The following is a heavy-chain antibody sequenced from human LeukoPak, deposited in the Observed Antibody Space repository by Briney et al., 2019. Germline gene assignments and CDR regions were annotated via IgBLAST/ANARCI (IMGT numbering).Heavy chain of an antibody. D-gene: IGHD5-12*01. CDR2: IYTSGST. V-gene: IGHV4-4*07. J-gene: IGHJ4*02. CDR3: ARDDSGYDLGDY. CDR1: GGSFSGYH. Sequence: PSETLSLTCAVYGGSFSGYHWSWIRQPAGKGLEWIGRIYTSGSTNYNPSLKSRVTMSVDTSKNQFSLKLSSVTAEDTAVYYCARDDSGYDLGDYWGQGTLVTVSS.